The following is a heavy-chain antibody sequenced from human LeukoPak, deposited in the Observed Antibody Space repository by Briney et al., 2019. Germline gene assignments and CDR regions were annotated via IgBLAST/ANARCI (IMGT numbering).Heavy chain of an antibody. CDR3: ARESDSSGFQSDKYYYYYYGMDV. D-gene: IGHD3-22*01. Sequence: SETLSLTCAVYGGSFSGYYWSWIRQPPGKGLEWIGEINHSGSTNYNPSLKSRVTISVDTSKNQFSLKLSSVTAADTAVYYCARESDSSGFQSDKYYYYYYGMDVWGQGTTVTVSS. V-gene: IGHV4-34*01. CDR1: GGSFSGYY. J-gene: IGHJ6*02. CDR2: INHSGST.